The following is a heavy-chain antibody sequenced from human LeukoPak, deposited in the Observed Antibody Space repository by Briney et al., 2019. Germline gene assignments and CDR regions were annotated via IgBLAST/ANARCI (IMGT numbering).Heavy chain of an antibody. D-gene: IGHD2-2*01. V-gene: IGHV3-43*02. CDR2: ISADGGST. CDR3: AKDIKYQLPSDY. Sequence: GGSLTLSCAASGFTFDDYAMHWVRQAPGKGLEGVSLISADGGSTYYADSVKGRFTISRDNSKNSLYLQMNSLRTEDTALYYCAKDIKYQLPSDYWGQGTLVTVSS. CDR1: GFTFDDYA. J-gene: IGHJ4*02.